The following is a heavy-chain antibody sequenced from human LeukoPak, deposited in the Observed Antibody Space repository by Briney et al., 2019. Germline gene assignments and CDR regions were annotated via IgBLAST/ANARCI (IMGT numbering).Heavy chain of an antibody. Sequence: GGSLRLSCAAPGFTVSSNYMSWVRQAPGKGLEWVSTISGSGGSTYYADSVKGRFTISRDNSKNTLYLQMNSLRAEDTAVYYCAKEGSSGWYFSDYWGQGTLVTVSS. CDR1: GFTVSSNY. CDR3: AKEGSSGWYFSDY. D-gene: IGHD6-19*01. CDR2: ISGSGGST. J-gene: IGHJ4*02. V-gene: IGHV3-23*01.